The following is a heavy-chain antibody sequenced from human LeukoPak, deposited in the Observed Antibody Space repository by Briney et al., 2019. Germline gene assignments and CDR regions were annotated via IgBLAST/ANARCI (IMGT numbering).Heavy chain of an antibody. CDR1: GFTFSSYA. D-gene: IGHD3-22*01. J-gene: IGHJ4*02. CDR2: ISGSGGST. V-gene: IGHV3-23*01. CDR3: AGEEEYYDSSGYYN. Sequence: GGSLRLSCAASGFTFSSYAMSWVRQAPGKGLEWVSAISGSGGSTYYADSVKGRFTISRDNSKNTLYLQMNSLRAEDTAVYYCAGEEEYYDSSGYYNWGQGTLVTVSS.